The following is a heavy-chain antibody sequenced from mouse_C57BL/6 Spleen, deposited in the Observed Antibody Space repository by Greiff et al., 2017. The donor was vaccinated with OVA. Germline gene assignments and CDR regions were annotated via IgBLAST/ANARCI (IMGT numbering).Heavy chain of an antibody. CDR3: AREDYDAGYAMDY. CDR1: GYSITSGYY. Sequence: EVQLQQSGPGLVKPSQSLSLTCSVTGYSITSGYYWNWIRQFPGNKLEWMGYLSYDGSNNYNPSLKNRISITRDTSKNQFFLKWNAVTTEDTATYYCAREDYDAGYAMDYWGQGTSVTVSS. CDR2: LSYDGSN. D-gene: IGHD2-4*01. V-gene: IGHV3-6*01. J-gene: IGHJ4*01.